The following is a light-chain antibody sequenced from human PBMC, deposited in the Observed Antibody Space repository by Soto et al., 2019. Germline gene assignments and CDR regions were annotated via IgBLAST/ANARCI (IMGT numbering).Light chain of an antibody. J-gene: IGLJ2*01. V-gene: IGLV3-21*02. CDR1: NIGSES. CDR3: QVWDSSSDLL. Sequence: SYELTQPPSVSVAPGQTARITCGGNNIGSESVHWYQQKPGQAPVLVVYDDSDRPSGIPERFSGSNSENTATLTISRVEAGDEADYYCQVWDSSSDLLFGGGTKLTVL. CDR2: DDS.